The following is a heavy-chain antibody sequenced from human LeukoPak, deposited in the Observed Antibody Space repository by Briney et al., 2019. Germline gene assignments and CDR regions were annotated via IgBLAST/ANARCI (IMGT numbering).Heavy chain of an antibody. V-gene: IGHV3-23*01. CDR2: ISGSGGST. CDR1: GFTFSSYA. CDR3: ASLVLYDYVWGSYRYTRGYYGMDV. Sequence: GGSLRLSCAASGFTFSSYAMSWVRQAPGKGLEWVSAISGSGGSTYYADSVKGRFTISRDNSKNTLYLQMNSLRAEDTAVYYCASLVLYDYVWGSYRYTRGYYGMDVWGQGTTVTVSS. J-gene: IGHJ6*02. D-gene: IGHD3-16*02.